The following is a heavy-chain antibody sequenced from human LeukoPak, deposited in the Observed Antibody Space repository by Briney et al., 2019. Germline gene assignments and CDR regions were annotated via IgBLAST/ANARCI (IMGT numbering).Heavy chain of an antibody. J-gene: IGHJ4*02. CDR3: ARGPTRANSSDY. CDR1: GFTFSSYW. CDR2: IKQDGSEK. Sequence: SGGSLRLSCAASGFTFSSYWMSWVRQAPGKGLEGVANIKQDGSEKYYVDSLKGRFTISRDNAKNCLYLQMNSLTAEDTAVYYCARGPTRANSSDYWGQGTLVTVSS. D-gene: IGHD2/OR15-2a*01. V-gene: IGHV3-7*01.